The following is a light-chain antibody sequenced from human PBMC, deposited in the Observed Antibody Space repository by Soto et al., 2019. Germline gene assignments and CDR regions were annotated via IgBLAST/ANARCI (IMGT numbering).Light chain of an antibody. V-gene: IGLV2-14*01. CDR2: DVS. J-gene: IGLJ3*02. CDR1: SSDVGAYNH. CDR3: SSHTDSIRVV. Sequence: QSALTQPASVSGSPGQSITISCTGTSSDVGAYNHVSWYQQHPGKAPKLMIYDVSTRPSGVSNRFSGSKSGNTASLTISGLQAEDEADYYCSSHTDSIRVVFGGGTQLTVL.